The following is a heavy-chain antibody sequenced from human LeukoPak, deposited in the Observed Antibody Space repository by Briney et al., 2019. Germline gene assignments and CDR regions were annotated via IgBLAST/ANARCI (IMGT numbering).Heavy chain of an antibody. V-gene: IGHV1-69*13. CDR2: IIPIFGTA. D-gene: IGHD1-14*01. Sequence: SVKVSCKASGGTFSSYAISWVRQAPGQGLEWMGGIIPIFGTANYAQKFQGRVTITADESTSTAYMELSSLRSEDTAVYYCASERSTPTGNDAFDIWGQGTMVTVSS. CDR1: GGTFSSYA. J-gene: IGHJ3*02. CDR3: ASERSTPTGNDAFDI.